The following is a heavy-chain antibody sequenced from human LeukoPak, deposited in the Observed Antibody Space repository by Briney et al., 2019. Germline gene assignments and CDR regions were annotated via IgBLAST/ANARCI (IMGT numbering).Heavy chain of an antibody. V-gene: IGHV3-9*01. CDR3: TKEETKYTFGNAFDY. J-gene: IGHJ4*02. CDR2: IYWNSGII. CDR1: GFTFDDYA. D-gene: IGHD4-23*01. Sequence: GRSLRLSCAASGFTFDDYAMHWVRQAPGQGLEWVSSIYWNSGIITYADSVRGRFTISRDNADNSLFLQMDSLRPEDTALYYCTKEETKYTFGNAFDYWGQGTLVNVSS.